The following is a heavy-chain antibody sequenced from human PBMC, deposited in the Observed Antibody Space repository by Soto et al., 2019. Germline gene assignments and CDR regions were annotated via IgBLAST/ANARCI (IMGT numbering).Heavy chain of an antibody. CDR2: MNPNSGNT. Sequence: ASVKVSCKASGYTFTSYDINWVRQATGQGLEWMGWMNPNSGNTGYAQKFQGRVTMTRNKSISTAYMELSSLRSEDTAVYYCARDGGTLTVPNPAYYYYYYGMDVWGQGTTVTVSS. D-gene: IGHD1-26*01. J-gene: IGHJ6*02. V-gene: IGHV1-8*01. CDR3: ARDGGTLTVPNPAYYYYYYGMDV. CDR1: GYTFTSYD.